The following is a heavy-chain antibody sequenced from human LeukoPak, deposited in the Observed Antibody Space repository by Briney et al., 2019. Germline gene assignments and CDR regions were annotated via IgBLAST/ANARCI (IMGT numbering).Heavy chain of an antibody. Sequence: ASVKVSCKASGGTFSSYAISWVRQAPGQGLEWMGGFDPEDGETIYAQKFQGRVTMTEDTSTDTAYMELSSLRSEDTAVYYCATVSAIPSPKYGMDVWGQGTTVTVSS. CDR3: ATVSAIPSPKYGMDV. J-gene: IGHJ6*02. D-gene: IGHD6-25*01. CDR1: GGTFSSYA. V-gene: IGHV1-24*01. CDR2: FDPEDGET.